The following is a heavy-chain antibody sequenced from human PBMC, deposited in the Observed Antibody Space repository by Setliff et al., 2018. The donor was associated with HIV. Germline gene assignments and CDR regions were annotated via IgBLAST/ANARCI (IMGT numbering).Heavy chain of an antibody. CDR2: ISPNNAGT. J-gene: IGHJ1*01. Sequence: ASVKVSCKASAYSFTDYFIHWVRQAPGQGLEWMGWISPNNAGTRIPRTFRGRVTLTSDTSISTAYMELSRLRSDDTAVYYCARDWAEDYYGSGSFQYWGQGTLVTVSS. CDR1: AYSFTDYF. D-gene: IGHD3-10*01. V-gene: IGHV1-2*02. CDR3: ARDWAEDYYGSGSFQY.